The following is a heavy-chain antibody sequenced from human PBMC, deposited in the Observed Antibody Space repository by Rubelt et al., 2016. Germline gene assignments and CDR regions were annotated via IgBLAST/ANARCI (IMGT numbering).Heavy chain of an antibody. D-gene: IGHD1-26*01. CDR1: GGSFSGYY. CDR2: INHSGST. CDR3: ASGGGSYAFDF. J-gene: IGHJ4*02. Sequence: QVQLRQWGAGLLKPSETLSLTCAVYGGSFSGYYWSWIRQPPGKGLEWIGEINHSGSTNYNPSLKSRVTISGDTSKNQFSLKLSSVTAADTAIYYCASGGGSYAFDFWGQGTLVTVSS. V-gene: IGHV4-34*01.